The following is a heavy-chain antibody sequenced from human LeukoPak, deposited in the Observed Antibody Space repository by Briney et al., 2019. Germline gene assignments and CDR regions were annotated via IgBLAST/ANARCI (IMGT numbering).Heavy chain of an antibody. Sequence: SVKVSCKASGGTFSSYAISWVRQAPGQGLEWMGRIIPIFGTANYAQKFQGRVTITTDESTSTPYMELSSLRSEDTAVYYCASSSPYGDYGKDDYWGQGTLVTVSS. V-gene: IGHV1-69*05. CDR3: ASSSPYGDYGKDDY. J-gene: IGHJ4*02. D-gene: IGHD4-17*01. CDR1: GGTFSSYA. CDR2: IIPIFGTA.